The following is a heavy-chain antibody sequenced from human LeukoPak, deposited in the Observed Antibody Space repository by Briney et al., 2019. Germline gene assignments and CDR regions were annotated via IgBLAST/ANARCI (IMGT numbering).Heavy chain of an antibody. D-gene: IGHD3-10*02. Sequence: GGSLRLSCAASGFTFTSYGMHWVRQAPGKGLEWVAFIQYDGTNKYYADSVKGRFTISRDNAKNSLYLQMNSLRAEDTAVYYCAELGITMIGGVWGKGTTVTISS. J-gene: IGHJ6*04. CDR2: IQYDGTNK. CDR1: GFTFTSYG. V-gene: IGHV3-30*02. CDR3: AELGITMIGGV.